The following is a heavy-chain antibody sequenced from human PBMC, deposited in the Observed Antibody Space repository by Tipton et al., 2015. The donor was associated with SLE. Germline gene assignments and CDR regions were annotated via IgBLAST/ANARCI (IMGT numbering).Heavy chain of an antibody. V-gene: IGHV5-51*01. CDR2: IYPDDSDT. CDR1: GYSFNTYW. CDR3: ARLRDVVGGSEGAYFDS. J-gene: IGHJ4*02. D-gene: IGHD1-26*01. Sequence: QLVQSGAGVKKPGESLKISCKGFGYSFNTYWIAWVRQMPGKGLEWVGIIYPDDSDTRYSPSFQGQVTISADKSIDTAYLQWDSLRASDTAMYYCARLRDVVGGSEGAYFDSWGQGTLVTVSS.